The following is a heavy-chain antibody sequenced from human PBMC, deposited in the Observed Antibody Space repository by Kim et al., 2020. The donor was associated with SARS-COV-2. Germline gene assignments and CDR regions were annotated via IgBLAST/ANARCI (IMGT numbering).Heavy chain of an antibody. CDR1: GGSISSYY. Sequence: SETLTLTCTVSGGSISSYYWSWIRQPPGKGLEWIGYIYYSGSTNYNPSLKSRVTISVDTSKNQFFLKLSSVTAADTAMYYCARHSRTGWFDYWGQGTLVTVSS. CDR3: ARHSRTGWFDY. J-gene: IGHJ4*02. V-gene: IGHV4-59*08. CDR2: IYYSGST. D-gene: IGHD6-19*01.